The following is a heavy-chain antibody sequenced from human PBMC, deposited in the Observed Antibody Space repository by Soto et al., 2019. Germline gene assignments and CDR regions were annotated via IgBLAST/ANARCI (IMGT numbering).Heavy chain of an antibody. CDR1: GFTFSSYG. D-gene: IGHD5-18*01. Sequence: QVQLVESGGGVVQPGRSLRLSCAASGFTFSSYGMHWVRQAPGKGLEWVAVISYDGSNKYYADSVKGRFTISRDNSKNTLYLQMNSPRAEDTAVYYCAKLATAGYSYGLDAFDIWGQGTMVTVSS. J-gene: IGHJ3*02. CDR3: AKLATAGYSYGLDAFDI. V-gene: IGHV3-30*18. CDR2: ISYDGSNK.